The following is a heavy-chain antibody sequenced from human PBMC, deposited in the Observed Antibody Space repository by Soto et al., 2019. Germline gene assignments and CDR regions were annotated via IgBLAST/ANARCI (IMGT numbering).Heavy chain of an antibody. V-gene: IGHV3-30*18. CDR3: AKDAGSGIGGEYCDH. CDR2: ISYDGSNK. CDR1: GFTCSRYG. J-gene: IGHJ4*02. Sequence: QVQLAESGGGGVKPGRSLRLSCAASGFTCSRYGMHWVRQAPGKGLEWVALISYDGSNKYFADSVKGRFTISRDNSRDTLYLHMNSLRADDTSVYYCAKDAGSGIGGEYCDHWGQGTMVTVSS. D-gene: IGHD3-16*01.